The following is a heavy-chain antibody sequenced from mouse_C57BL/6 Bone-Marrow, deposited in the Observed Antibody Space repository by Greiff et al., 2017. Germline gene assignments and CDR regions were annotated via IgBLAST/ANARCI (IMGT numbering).Heavy chain of an antibody. Sequence: VHVKQSGAELVKPGASVKLSCTASGFNIKDYYMHWVKQRTEQGLEWIGRIDPEDGETKYAPQFQGKATITADTSSNTAYLQLSSLTSEDTAVYYCARDGYRAYWGQGTLVTVSA. J-gene: IGHJ3*01. V-gene: IGHV14-2*01. D-gene: IGHD2-3*01. CDR2: IDPEDGET. CDR1: GFNIKDYY. CDR3: ARDGYRAY.